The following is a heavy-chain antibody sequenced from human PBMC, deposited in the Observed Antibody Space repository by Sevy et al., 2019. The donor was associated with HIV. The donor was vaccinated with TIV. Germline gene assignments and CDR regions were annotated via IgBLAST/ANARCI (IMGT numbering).Heavy chain of an antibody. D-gene: IGHD2-15*01. CDR2: ISSSSSYI. J-gene: IGHJ4*02. CDR1: GFTFSSYS. V-gene: IGHV3-21*01. CDR3: AIETSGGTNTRD. Sequence: GGSLRLSCAASGFTFSSYSMNWVRQAPGKGLEWVSSISSSSSYIYYADSVKGRFTTSRNNAKNSLYLQMNSLRAEDTALYYCAIETSGGTNTRDWGQGTLVTVSS.